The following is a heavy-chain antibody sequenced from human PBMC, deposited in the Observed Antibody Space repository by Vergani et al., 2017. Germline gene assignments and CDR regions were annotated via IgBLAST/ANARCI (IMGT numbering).Heavy chain of an antibody. D-gene: IGHD2/OR15-2a*01. J-gene: IGHJ4*01. CDR1: GITFKNAW. CDR2: IRSKNDGGTA. Sequence: EVQVVESGGGLIKPGGSLRLSCVVSGITFKNAWINWVRQAPGKGLEWIGRIRSKNDGGTADYAAPLKGRFTISRDDSKDSAFRLVNNLKTEDTAIYYCVKEKIDLGSYFFDSWGHGILVTVSS. V-gene: IGHV3-15*01. CDR3: VKEKIDLGSYFFDS.